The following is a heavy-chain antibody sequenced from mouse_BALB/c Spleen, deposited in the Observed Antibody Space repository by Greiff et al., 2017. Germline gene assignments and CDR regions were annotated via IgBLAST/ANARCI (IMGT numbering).Heavy chain of an antibody. V-gene: IGHV5-4*02. CDR2: ISDGGSYT. D-gene: IGHD1-1*01. J-gene: IGHJ1*01. CDR3: ARDPYYGSGYFDV. Sequence: EVKLMESGGGLVKPGGSLKLSCAASGFTFSDYYMYWVRQTPEKRLEWVATISDGGSYTYYPDSVKGRFTISRDNAKNNLYLQMSSLKSEDTAMYYCARDPYYGSGYFDVWGAGTTVTVSS. CDR1: GFTFSDYY.